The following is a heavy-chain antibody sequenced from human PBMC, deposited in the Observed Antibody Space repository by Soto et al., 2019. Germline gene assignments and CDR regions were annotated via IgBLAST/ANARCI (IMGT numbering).Heavy chain of an antibody. D-gene: IGHD2-2*01. V-gene: IGHV1-18*01. CDR3: AREYIVVVPAASNWFDP. CDR1: GYTFTSYG. CDR2: IRAYNGNT. Sequence: QVQLVQSGAEVKKPGASVKVSCKASGYTFTSYGISWVRQAPGQGLEWMGWIRAYNGNTNYAQKLQGRVTMTTDTSTSTAYMELRSLRSDDTAVYYCAREYIVVVPAASNWFDPWGQGTLVTVSS. J-gene: IGHJ5*02.